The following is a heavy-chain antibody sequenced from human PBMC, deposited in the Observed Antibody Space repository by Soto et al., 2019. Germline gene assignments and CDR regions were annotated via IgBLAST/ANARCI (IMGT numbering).Heavy chain of an antibody. Sequence: EVQLLESGGALVQPGWSLRLSCSVSGFTFSNYAMTWVRQAPGKGLEWVSSISGGGGGTHYANSMKGRFTISRDNSNNTLHLEMKRLRADDTAVYYCAKGSQYDILTAHHAFDSWGQGTLVTVSS. CDR1: GFTFSNYA. CDR3: AKGSQYDILTAHHAFDS. J-gene: IGHJ4*02. D-gene: IGHD3-9*01. CDR2: ISGGGGGT. V-gene: IGHV3-23*01.